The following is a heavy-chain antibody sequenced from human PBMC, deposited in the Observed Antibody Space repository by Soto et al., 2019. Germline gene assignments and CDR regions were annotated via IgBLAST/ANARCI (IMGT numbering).Heavy chain of an antibody. J-gene: IGHJ6*02. CDR1: GYSFTSYW. Sequence: GESLTISCTGSGYSFTSYWISWVRQMPGKGLEWKGRIDPSDSYTNYSPSFQGHVTISADKSISTVYLQWSSLKASDTAMYYCASVIAAAGMRYYYYGMDVWGQGTTVTVSS. CDR2: IDPSDSYT. V-gene: IGHV5-10-1*01. CDR3: ASVIAAAGMRYYYYGMDV. D-gene: IGHD6-13*01.